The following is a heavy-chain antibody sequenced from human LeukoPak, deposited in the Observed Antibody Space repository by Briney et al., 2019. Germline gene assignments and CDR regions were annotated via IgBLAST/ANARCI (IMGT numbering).Heavy chain of an antibody. CDR2: IIPIFGTA. Sequence: SVKVSCKASGGTFSSYAISWVRQAPGQGLEWMGRIIPIFGTANYAQKFQGRVTITTDESTSTAYKELSSLRSEDTAVYYCARDRLPRRGSGYYFDYWGQGTLVTVSS. J-gene: IGHJ4*02. CDR3: ARDRLPRRGSGYYFDY. V-gene: IGHV1-69*05. D-gene: IGHD3-22*01. CDR1: GGTFSSYA.